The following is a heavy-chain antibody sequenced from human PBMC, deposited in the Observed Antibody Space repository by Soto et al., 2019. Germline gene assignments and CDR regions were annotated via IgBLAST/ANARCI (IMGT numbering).Heavy chain of an antibody. V-gene: IGHV1-18*01. Sequence: ASVKVSCKASGYTFTSYGISWVRQAPGQGLEWMGWISAYNGNTNYAQKLQGRVTMTTDTSTSTAYMELRSLRSDDTAVYYCARDRPAMVRTLYYYYGMDVWGQGTTVT. CDR1: GYTFTSYG. J-gene: IGHJ6*02. CDR2: ISAYNGNT. D-gene: IGHD3-10*01. CDR3: ARDRPAMVRTLYYYYGMDV.